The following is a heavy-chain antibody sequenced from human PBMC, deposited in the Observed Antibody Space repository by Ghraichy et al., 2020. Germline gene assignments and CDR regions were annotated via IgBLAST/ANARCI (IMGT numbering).Heavy chain of an antibody. J-gene: IGHJ4*02. CDR3: TTMIVGATPDF. CDR2: ISTSSSHM. V-gene: IGHV3-21*01. Sequence: LTCAASGFTFSNYSMSWVRQAPGKGLEWVSSISTSSSHMYYADSVKGRFTISRDNAKNSVYLQMNSLRAEDTAVYYCTTMIVGATPDFWGQGTLVTVSS. CDR1: GFTFSNYS. D-gene: IGHD1-26*01.